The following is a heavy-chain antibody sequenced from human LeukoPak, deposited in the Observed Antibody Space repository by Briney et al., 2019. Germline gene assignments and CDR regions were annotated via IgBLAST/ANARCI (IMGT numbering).Heavy chain of an antibody. CDR1: GGSISSYY. J-gene: IGHJ4*02. Sequence: SETLSLTCTVSGGSISSYYWSWIRQPPGKGLEWIGYIYYSGSTNYNPSLKSRVTISVDTSKNQLSLKLSSVTAADTAVYYCARAAAGTTGWYFDYWGQGTLVTVSS. CDR2: IYYSGST. D-gene: IGHD6-13*01. V-gene: IGHV4-59*01. CDR3: ARAAAGTTGWYFDY.